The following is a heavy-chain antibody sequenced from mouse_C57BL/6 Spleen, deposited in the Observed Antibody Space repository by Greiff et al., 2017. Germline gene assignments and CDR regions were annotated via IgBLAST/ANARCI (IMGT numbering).Heavy chain of an antibody. CDR2: INPGSGGT. CDR1: GYAFTNYL. CDR3: ARRGYDYYFDY. Sequence: QVQLQQSGAELVRPGTSVKVSCKASGYAFTNYLIEWVKQRPGQGLEWIGVINPGSGGTNYNEKFKGKATLTADKSSSTAYMQLSSLTSEDSAVYFCARRGYDYYFDYWGQGTTLTVSS. J-gene: IGHJ2*01. D-gene: IGHD2-4*01. V-gene: IGHV1-54*01.